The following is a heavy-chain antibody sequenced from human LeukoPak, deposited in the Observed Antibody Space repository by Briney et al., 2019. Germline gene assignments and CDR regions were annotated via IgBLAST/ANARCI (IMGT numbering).Heavy chain of an antibody. CDR3: ATNTMFRGIHAFDI. CDR1: GYSFTSYW. V-gene: IGHV5-51*01. J-gene: IGHJ3*02. D-gene: IGHD3-10*01. CDR2: IYPGDSDT. Sequence: GESLKISCKGSGYSFTSYWIGWVRQMPGKGLEWMGIIYPGDSDTRYSPSCQGQVTISADKSISTAYLQWSSLKASDSAMYYCATNTMFRGIHAFDIWGQGTMVTVSS.